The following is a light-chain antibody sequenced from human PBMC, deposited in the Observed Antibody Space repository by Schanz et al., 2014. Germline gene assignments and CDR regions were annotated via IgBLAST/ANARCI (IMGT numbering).Light chain of an antibody. CDR2: SSN. CDR1: SSNIGSTT. V-gene: IGLV1-44*01. CDR3: TSHAGMNNWGV. J-gene: IGLJ3*02. Sequence: QSVLTQPPSASGTPGQRVTISCSGSSSNIGSTTVNWYQQLPGTAPKLLIYSSNQRPSGVPDRFSGSKSGNTASLTVSGLLAEDEADYYCTSHAGMNNWGVFGGGTKVTVL.